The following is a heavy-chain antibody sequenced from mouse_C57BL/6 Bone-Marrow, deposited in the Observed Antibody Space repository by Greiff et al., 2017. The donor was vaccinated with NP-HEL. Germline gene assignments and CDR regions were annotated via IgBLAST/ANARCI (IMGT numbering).Heavy chain of an antibody. CDR3: ARGGYLRAWFAY. J-gene: IGHJ3*01. CDR2: IHPNSGST. D-gene: IGHD5-1*01. Sequence: QVQLQQPGAELVKPGASVKLSCKASGYTFTSYWMHWVKQTPGQGLEWIGMIHPNSGSTNYNEKFKSKATLTVDKSSSTAYMQLSSLTSEDSAVYYCARGGYLRAWFAYWGQGTLVTVSA. CDR1: GYTFTSYW. V-gene: IGHV1-64*01.